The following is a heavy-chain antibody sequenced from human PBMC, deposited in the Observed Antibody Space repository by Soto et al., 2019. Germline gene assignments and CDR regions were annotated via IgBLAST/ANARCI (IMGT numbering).Heavy chain of an antibody. CDR3: AKGRGYCSGGSCYYDY. D-gene: IGHD2-15*01. V-gene: IGHV4-34*01. Sequence: QVQLQQWGAGLLKPSETLSLTCAVYGGSFSGYYWNWIRQPPGKGLEWIGEINHSGTTNYNPSLKGRGNISVDTSENQFSLKLRFVTAADTAVYYCAKGRGYCSGGSCYYDYWGRGTLVTVSS. CDR2: INHSGTT. J-gene: IGHJ4*02. CDR1: GGSFSGYY.